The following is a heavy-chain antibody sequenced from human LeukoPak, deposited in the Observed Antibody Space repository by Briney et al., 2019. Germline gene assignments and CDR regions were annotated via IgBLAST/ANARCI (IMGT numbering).Heavy chain of an antibody. D-gene: IGHD3-16*01. Sequence: GGSLRLSCAASGFTFSTYSMNWVRQAPGKGLEWVSYISSTTTTIYYLDSVKGRFTISRDNAKNSLYLQMNSLRAEDTAVYYCASQGGFPYYFDYWGQGTLVTVSS. CDR3: ASQGGFPYYFDY. V-gene: IGHV3-48*04. CDR2: ISSTTTTI. J-gene: IGHJ4*02. CDR1: GFTFSTYS.